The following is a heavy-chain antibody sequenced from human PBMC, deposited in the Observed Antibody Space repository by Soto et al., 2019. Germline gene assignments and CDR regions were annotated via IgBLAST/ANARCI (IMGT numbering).Heavy chain of an antibody. Sequence: QVQLQESGPGLVKPSQTLSLTCTVSGGSISSSGYYWSWIRQHPGKGLEWIGYIYDSGSTYYNPSLQSRFTISVDPSTNPFALKLSSVTAADTAVYYCAREEGGGYDHRWFDPWGQGTLVTVSS. CDR3: AREEGGGYDHRWFDP. CDR2: IYDSGST. V-gene: IGHV4-31*03. D-gene: IGHD3-16*01. CDR1: GGSISSSGYY. J-gene: IGHJ5*02.